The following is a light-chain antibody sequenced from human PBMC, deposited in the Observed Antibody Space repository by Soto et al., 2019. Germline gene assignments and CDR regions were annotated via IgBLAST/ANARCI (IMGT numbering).Light chain of an antibody. CDR3: CSYTTSSTWV. CDR2: DVS. J-gene: IGLJ3*02. Sequence: QSALTQPASVSGSPGQSFTISCSGTSSDVGGYNYVSWFQQHPGKAPKLMIYDVSNRPSGVSYRFSGSTSGNTASLTSSGLQAEDEADYYCCSYTTSSTWVFGGGTKLTVL. CDR1: SSDVGGYNY. V-gene: IGLV2-14*01.